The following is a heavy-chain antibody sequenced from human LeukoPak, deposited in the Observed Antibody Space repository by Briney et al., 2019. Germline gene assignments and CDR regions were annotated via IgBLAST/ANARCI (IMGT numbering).Heavy chain of an antibody. D-gene: IGHD6-19*01. CDR2: ISAYNGNT. CDR3: ARDLGIAVAGRYFDN. V-gene: IGHV1-18*04. CDR1: GYTFTSYG. J-gene: IGHJ4*02. Sequence: GASVTVSCKASGYTFTSYGISWVRQAPGQGLAWMGWISAYNGNTNYAQKLQGRVTMTTDTSTSTAYMELRSLRSDDTAVYYCARDLGIAVAGRYFDNWGQGTLVTVSS.